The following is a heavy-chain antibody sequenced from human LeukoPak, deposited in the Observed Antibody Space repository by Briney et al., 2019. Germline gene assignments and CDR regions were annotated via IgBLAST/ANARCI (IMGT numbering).Heavy chain of an antibody. CDR3: ARPSIAARPGPFDY. V-gene: IGHV1-69*05. CDR1: GGTFSSYA. D-gene: IGHD6-6*01. Sequence: SVKVSYKASGGTFSSYAISWVRQAPGQGLEWMGGIIPIFGTANYAQKFQGRVTITTDESTGTAYMELSSLRSEDTAVYYCARPSIAARPGPFDYWGQGTLVTVSS. J-gene: IGHJ4*02. CDR2: IIPIFGTA.